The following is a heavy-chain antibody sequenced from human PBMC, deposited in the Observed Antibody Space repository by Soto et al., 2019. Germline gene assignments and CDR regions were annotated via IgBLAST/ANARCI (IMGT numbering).Heavy chain of an antibody. Sequence: QVELVQSGAEVKKPGASVKLSCKTSGYNFFTYALTWVRQAPGQGLEWIGWSSAYNGTIKYAQKFQDRVTLTTDTTTSTAYMEMRGLISDDTAIYYCARDMWFGELSPSQHWGQGTLVTVSS. V-gene: IGHV1-18*01. CDR3: ARDMWFGELSPSQH. CDR2: SSAYNGTI. CDR1: GYNFFTYA. D-gene: IGHD3-10*01. J-gene: IGHJ1*01.